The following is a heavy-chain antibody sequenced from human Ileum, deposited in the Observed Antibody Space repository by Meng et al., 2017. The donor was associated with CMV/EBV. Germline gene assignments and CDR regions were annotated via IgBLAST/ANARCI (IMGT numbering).Heavy chain of an antibody. CDR3: AREPKYCSSTSCYGGAFDI. CDR1: FSRYA. Sequence: FSRYAMHWVRQAPGKGLEWVAVISYDGSNKYYADSVKGRFTISRDNSKNTLYLQMNSLRAEDTAVYYCAREPKYCSSTSCYGGAFDIWGQGTMVTVSS. CDR2: ISYDGSNK. J-gene: IGHJ3*02. V-gene: IGHV3-30*04. D-gene: IGHD2-2*01.